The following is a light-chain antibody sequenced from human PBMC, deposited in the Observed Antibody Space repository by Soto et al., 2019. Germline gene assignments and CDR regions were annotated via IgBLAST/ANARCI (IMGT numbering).Light chain of an antibody. V-gene: IGLV1-47*01. CDR2: RNN. CDR1: SSNIGSNY. CDR3: AAWDDSLSGVV. Sequence: QAVVTQPPSASGTPGQRVTISCSGSSSNIGSNYVYWYQQLPGTAPKLLIYRNNQRPSGVPDRFSGSNSGTSASLAISGLRSEDEADYYCAAWDDSLSGVVFGGGTQLTVL. J-gene: IGLJ2*01.